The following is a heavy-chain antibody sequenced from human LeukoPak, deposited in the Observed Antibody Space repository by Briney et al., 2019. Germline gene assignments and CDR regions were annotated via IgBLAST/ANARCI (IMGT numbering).Heavy chain of an antibody. CDR3: ARERYFDY. CDR1: GFTFSTCA. J-gene: IGHJ4*02. Sequence: GGSLRLSCAASGFTFSTCAMSWVRQAPGKGLEWVSTISGGGRSTDYADSVRGLFTISRDNSKNALYLQMNSLRAEDTAVYYCARERYFDYWGQGTLVTVSS. V-gene: IGHV3-23*01. CDR2: ISGGGRST.